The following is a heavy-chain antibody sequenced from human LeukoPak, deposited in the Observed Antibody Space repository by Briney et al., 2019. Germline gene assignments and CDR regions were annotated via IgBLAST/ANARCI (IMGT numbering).Heavy chain of an antibody. D-gene: IGHD2-2*02. J-gene: IGHJ5*02. CDR1: GGSFSGYY. CDR3: ARGSNTRCCSSTSCYNRGTDWFDP. Sequence: SETLSLTCAVYGGSFSGYYWSWIRQPPGKGLEWIGEINHSGSTNYNPSLKSRVTISVDTSKNQFSLKLSSVTAADTAVYYCARGSNTRCCSSTSCYNRGTDWFDPWGQGTLVTVSS. V-gene: IGHV4-34*01. CDR2: INHSGST.